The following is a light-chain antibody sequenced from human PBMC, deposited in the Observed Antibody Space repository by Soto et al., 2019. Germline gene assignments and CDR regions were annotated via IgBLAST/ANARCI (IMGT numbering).Light chain of an antibody. J-gene: IGKJ2*01. CDR3: QQYSSYSPYT. CDR1: QTVYNW. V-gene: IGKV1-5*03. CDR2: EAS. Sequence: DIQMTQSPSTLSASVGDRVTITCRASQTVYNWLAWYQQKPGKAPKLLIYEASTLQSGVPLRFSGSGSGTEFTLAISRLQPDDFAIYYCQQYSSYSPYTFGQGTKVDIK.